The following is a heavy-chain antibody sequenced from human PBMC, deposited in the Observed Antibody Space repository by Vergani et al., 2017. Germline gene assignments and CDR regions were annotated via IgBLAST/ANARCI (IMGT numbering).Heavy chain of an antibody. D-gene: IGHD1-26*01. CDR2: ISGSGGST. Sequence: EVQLLESGGGLVQPGGSLRLSCAASGFTFSSYAMSWVRQAPGKGLEWVSAISGSGGSTYYADSVKGRFTISRDNSKNTLYLQMNSLRAEDTAVYYCATDRGELLSYDYEYGMDVWGKGSTVTVSS. CDR1: GFTFSSYA. J-gene: IGHJ6*04. V-gene: IGHV3-23*01. CDR3: ATDRGELLSYDYEYGMDV.